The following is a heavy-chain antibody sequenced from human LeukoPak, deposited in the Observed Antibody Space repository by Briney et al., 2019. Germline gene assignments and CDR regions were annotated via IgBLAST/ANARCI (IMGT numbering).Heavy chain of an antibody. Sequence: SVEVSCKASGGTFSSYAISWVRQAPGQVLEWMGRIIPILGIANYAQKFQGRVTITADKSTSTAYMELSSLRSEDTAVYYCARDVVVVVAATRNWFDPWGQGTLVTVSS. V-gene: IGHV1-69*04. D-gene: IGHD2-15*01. J-gene: IGHJ5*02. CDR3: ARDVVVVVAATRNWFDP. CDR1: GGTFSSYA. CDR2: IIPILGIA.